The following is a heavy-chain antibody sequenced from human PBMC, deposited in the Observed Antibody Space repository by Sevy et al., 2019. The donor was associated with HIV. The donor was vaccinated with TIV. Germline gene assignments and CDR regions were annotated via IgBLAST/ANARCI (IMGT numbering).Heavy chain of an antibody. V-gene: IGHV3-33*01. Sequence: GGSLRLSCEASQFTFSNYGMHWVRQAPGKGLEWVAFIWFDGSKKYYADSAKGGFIISRDNSKNTMYLEVNSLRGEDTVVYYCARENDNRARWLDPWGQGTLVTVSS. CDR3: ARENDNRARWLDP. D-gene: IGHD3-22*01. J-gene: IGHJ5*02. CDR1: QFTFSNYG. CDR2: IWFDGSKK.